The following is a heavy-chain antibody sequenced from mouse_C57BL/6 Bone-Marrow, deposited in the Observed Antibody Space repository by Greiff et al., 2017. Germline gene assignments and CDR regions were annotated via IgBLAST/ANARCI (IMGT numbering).Heavy chain of an antibody. CDR1: GFTFSSYT. CDR2: ISGGGGTT. Sequence: EVQRVESGGGLVKPGGSLKLSCAASGFTFSSYTMSWVRQTPEKRLQWVADISGGGGTTSYPDSVKGRFTISRDNDKNILYLQMSSLRSEDTALYYCSRQVTTVLATKYFDVWGTGTTVTVSS. D-gene: IGHD1-1*01. V-gene: IGHV5-9*01. CDR3: SRQVTTVLATKYFDV. J-gene: IGHJ1*03.